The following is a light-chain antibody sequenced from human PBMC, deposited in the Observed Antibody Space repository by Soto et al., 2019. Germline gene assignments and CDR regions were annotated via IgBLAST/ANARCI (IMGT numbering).Light chain of an antibody. CDR1: SSNIGSNT. CDR2: SNN. Sequence: QPVLTQPPSPSGTPGQRVTISCAGSSSNIGSNTVNWYQQLPGTAPKLLIYSNNQRPSGVPDRFSGSKSGTSASLAISGLQSQDEADYYCAAWDESLNGHVVFGGGTKLTVL. V-gene: IGLV1-44*01. CDR3: AAWDESLNGHVV. J-gene: IGLJ2*01.